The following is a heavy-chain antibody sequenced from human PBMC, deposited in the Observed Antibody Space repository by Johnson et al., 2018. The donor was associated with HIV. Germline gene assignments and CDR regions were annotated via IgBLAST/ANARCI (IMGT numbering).Heavy chain of an antibody. D-gene: IGHD3-3*01. CDR1: GFTFDDYG. V-gene: IGHV3-20*04. Sequence: MLLVESGGGLVQPGGSLRLSCAASGFTFDDYGMNWVRQAPGKGLEWVSGINWNGGSTGYADSGVKGRFTISRDNAKNSVFLQMNSLRVEDTAIFYCARQPDNFWSSDAFDIWGQGTMVTVSS. CDR3: ARQPDNFWSSDAFDI. CDR2: INWNGGST. J-gene: IGHJ3*02.